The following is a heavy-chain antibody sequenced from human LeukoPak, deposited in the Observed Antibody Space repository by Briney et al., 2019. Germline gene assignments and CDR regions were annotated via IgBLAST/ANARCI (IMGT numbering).Heavy chain of an antibody. CDR2: IYTSGST. Sequence: PSETLSPTCTVSGGSISNYYWSWIRQTPGKGLEWIGRIYTSGSTNYNPSLKSRVTMSVDTSKNQFSLNLSSVTAADTAVYFCAGGVAGLTYWGQGALVTVSS. CDR3: AGGVAGLTY. J-gene: IGHJ4*02. V-gene: IGHV4-4*07. D-gene: IGHD6-19*01. CDR1: GGSISNYY.